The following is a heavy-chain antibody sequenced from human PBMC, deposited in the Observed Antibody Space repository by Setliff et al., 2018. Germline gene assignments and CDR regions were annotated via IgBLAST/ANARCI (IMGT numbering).Heavy chain of an antibody. CDR1: GYSLSNYV. D-gene: IGHD4-17*01. V-gene: IGHV7-4-1*02. Sequence: ASVKVSCKASGYSLSNYVMNWVRQAPGQGLEWMGWINTKTGDPTYAQGYTGRFAFSLDTSDSATYLDISNLKAEDTATYYCARADRLVTTTFDYWGQGTLVTVSS. CDR2: INTKTGDP. J-gene: IGHJ4*01. CDR3: ARADRLVTTTFDY.